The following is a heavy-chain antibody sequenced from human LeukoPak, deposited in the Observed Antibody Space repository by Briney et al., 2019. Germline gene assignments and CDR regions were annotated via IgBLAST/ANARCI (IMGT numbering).Heavy chain of an antibody. CDR3: ARDSPKWFS. CDR1: GFTFRSYW. V-gene: IGHV3-7*01. J-gene: IGHJ5*02. D-gene: IGHD3-22*01. CDR2: IKEDGSER. Sequence: GGSLRLSWAASGFTFRSYWMSWVRQAPGKGPEWVANIKEDGSERYYVDSVKGRFTISRDNAKNTLYLQLNSLRAEDTAVYYCARDSPKWFSWGQGTLVTVSS.